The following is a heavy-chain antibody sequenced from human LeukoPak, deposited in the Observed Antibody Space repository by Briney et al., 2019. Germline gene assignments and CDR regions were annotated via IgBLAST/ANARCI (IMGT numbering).Heavy chain of an antibody. CDR1: GYTFTTYG. Sequence: GASVKVSCKASGYTFTTYGISWVRQAPGQRLEWMAWINPHNGNTNFAQKLECRVTMTTDTSTSTAYMDLRSLRSDDTAVYYCARHKGSADYWGQGTLVNVSS. J-gene: IGHJ4*02. CDR2: INPHNGNT. V-gene: IGHV1-18*01. CDR3: ARHKGSADY. D-gene: IGHD6-25*01.